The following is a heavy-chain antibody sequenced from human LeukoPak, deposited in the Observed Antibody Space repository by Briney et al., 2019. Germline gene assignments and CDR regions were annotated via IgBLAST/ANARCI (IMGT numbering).Heavy chain of an antibody. Sequence: SVKVSCKASGGTFSSYAISWVRQAPGQGLEWMGGIIPIFGTANYAQKFQGRVTITADESTSTAYMELSSLRSEDTAVYYCARDYQPYYYDSSGPRADYWGQGTLVTVSS. CDR3: ARDYQPYYYDSSGPRADY. J-gene: IGHJ4*02. D-gene: IGHD3-22*01. CDR2: IIPIFGTA. V-gene: IGHV1-69*13. CDR1: GGTFSSYA.